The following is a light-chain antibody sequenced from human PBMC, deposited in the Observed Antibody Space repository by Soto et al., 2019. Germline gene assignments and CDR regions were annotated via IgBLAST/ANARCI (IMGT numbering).Light chain of an antibody. V-gene: IGKV1-5*03. CDR1: QSISIW. CDR2: KTA. J-gene: IGKJ1*01. CDR3: QHYNDYYWT. Sequence: DIHMTQSPSTLSASVGDRVTITCRASQSISIWLAWYQQKPGKAPNLLIYKTASLKSGVPSRFSGSGSGTEFTLTISSLQPDDFATYDCQHYNDYYWTFGQGTKVEIK.